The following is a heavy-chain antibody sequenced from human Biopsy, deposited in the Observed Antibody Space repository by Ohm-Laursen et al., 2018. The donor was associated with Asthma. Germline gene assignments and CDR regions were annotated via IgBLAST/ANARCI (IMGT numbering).Heavy chain of an antibody. Sequence: ASVKVSCKPLGGTFNTYVIGWVRQAPGQGLEWMGGINSVFGTTTYPQKFQDRVTITADDSTSTVYMELSSLRSEDTAAYYCARKAGSCISRTCYSLDFWGQGTLVTVSS. V-gene: IGHV1-69*13. J-gene: IGHJ4*02. CDR2: INSVFGTT. CDR3: ARKAGSCISRTCYSLDF. CDR1: GGTFNTYV. D-gene: IGHD2-2*01.